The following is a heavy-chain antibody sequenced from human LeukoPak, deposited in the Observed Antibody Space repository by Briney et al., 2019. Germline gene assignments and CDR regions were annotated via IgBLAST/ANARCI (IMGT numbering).Heavy chain of an antibody. V-gene: IGHV3-21*01. D-gene: IGHD6-13*01. CDR2: ISSSSSYI. J-gene: IGHJ4*02. CDR3: ARAAAGLYYFDY. Sequence: GGSLRLSCAASGFTFSSHSMNWVRQAPGKGLEWVSSISSSSSYIYYADSVKGRFTISRDNAKNSLYLQMNSLRAEDTAVYYCARAAAGLYYFDYWGQGTLVTVSS. CDR1: GFTFSSHS.